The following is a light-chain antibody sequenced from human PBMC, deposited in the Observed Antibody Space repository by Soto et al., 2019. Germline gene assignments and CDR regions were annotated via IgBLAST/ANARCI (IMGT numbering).Light chain of an antibody. Sequence: DIQMTQSPSTLSASVGDRVTITCRASQSISSWLAWYQQKPGKAPKLLIYDASSLESGVPSRFSGSGSGTEFTLTISSLQPDDFATYYCQQYNSYRWTFGQGTKLEIK. CDR1: QSISSW. V-gene: IGKV1-5*01. J-gene: IGKJ1*01. CDR2: DAS. CDR3: QQYNSYRWT.